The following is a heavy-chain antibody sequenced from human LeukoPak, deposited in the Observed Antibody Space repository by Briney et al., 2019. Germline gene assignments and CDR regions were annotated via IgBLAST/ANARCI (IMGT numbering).Heavy chain of an antibody. CDR2: ISRGGGII. CDR1: GFTFSNYE. J-gene: IGHJ4*02. Sequence: PGGSLRLSCAASGFTFSNYEMNWVRQPPGKGLEWVSYISRGGGIIYYSDSVKGRFTISRDNAKNSLYLQMNSLRAEDTAVYYCTSPPWVDYWGQGTLVTVSS. V-gene: IGHV3-48*03. CDR3: TSPPWVDY.